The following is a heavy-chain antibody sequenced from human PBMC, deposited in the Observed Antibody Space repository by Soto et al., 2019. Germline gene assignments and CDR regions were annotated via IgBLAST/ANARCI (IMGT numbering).Heavy chain of an antibody. D-gene: IGHD3-22*01. CDR3: GRDRDRYYYDSSGYYYY. CDR2: INPSGGST. Sequence: ASVTVSCQASGYTFTSYYMHWVRQAPGQGLEWMGIINPSGGSTSYAQKFQGRVTMTRDTSTSTVYMELSSLRSEDTAVYYCGRDRDRYYYDSSGYYYYWGQGTLVTVSS. V-gene: IGHV1-46*01. CDR1: GYTFTSYY. J-gene: IGHJ4*02.